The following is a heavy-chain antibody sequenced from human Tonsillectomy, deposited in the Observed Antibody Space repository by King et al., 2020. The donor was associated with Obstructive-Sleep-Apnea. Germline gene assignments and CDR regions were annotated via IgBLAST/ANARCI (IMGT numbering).Heavy chain of an antibody. Sequence: QLVQSGGGLVQPGRSLRLSCAASGFTFADYAMHWVRQAPGKGLEWVSGISWNSGSIGYADSVKGRFTISRDNAKNSLFLQMNSLRAEDTALYYCAKGGRRVWMTTGTSWGGDWGQGTLVTVSS. CDR2: ISWNSGSI. CDR1: GFTFADYA. D-gene: IGHD4-17*01. CDR3: AKGGRRVWMTTGTSWGGD. V-gene: IGHV3-9*01. J-gene: IGHJ4*02.